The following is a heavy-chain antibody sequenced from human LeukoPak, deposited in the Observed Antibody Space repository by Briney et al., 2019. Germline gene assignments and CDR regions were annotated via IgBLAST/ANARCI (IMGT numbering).Heavy chain of an antibody. D-gene: IGHD1-26*01. J-gene: IGHJ4*02. Sequence: SGPTLVNPTQTLTLTCTFSGFSLSTSGMCVSWIRQPPGKALERLALIDWDDDKYYSTSLKTRLTISKDTSKNQVVLTMTNMDPVDTATYYCARSPGSYYQYYFDYWGQGTLVTVSS. CDR2: IDWDDDK. V-gene: IGHV2-70*01. CDR1: GFSLSTSGMC. CDR3: ARSPGSYYQYYFDY.